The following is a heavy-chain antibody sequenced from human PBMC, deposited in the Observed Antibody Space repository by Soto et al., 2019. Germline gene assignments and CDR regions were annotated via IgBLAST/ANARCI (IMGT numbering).Heavy chain of an antibody. V-gene: IGHV1-69*12. CDR3: AGDQVDIGATTTGWFDP. J-gene: IGHJ5*02. CDR1: GGTFSSYA. D-gene: IGHD5-12*01. Sequence: QVQLVQSGAEVKKPGSSVKVSCKASGGTFSSYAISWVRQAPGQGLEWMGGIIPILGTANYAQKFQGRVPITADESTSTAYMELSSLRSEDTAVYYCAGDQVDIGATTTGWFDPWGQGTLVTVSS. CDR2: IIPILGTA.